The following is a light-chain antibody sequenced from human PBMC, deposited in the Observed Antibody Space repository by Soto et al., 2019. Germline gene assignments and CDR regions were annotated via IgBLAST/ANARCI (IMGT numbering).Light chain of an antibody. Sequence: EIVMTQSSATLSVSPGESATLSCRASQSVSSNLAWYQQKPGQAPRLLIYGASTRATGIPARFSGSGSGTEFTLTISSLQSEDFAVYYCQQYNNWPHTFGQGTKLEIK. CDR1: QSVSSN. J-gene: IGKJ2*01. V-gene: IGKV3-15*01. CDR2: GAS. CDR3: QQYNNWPHT.